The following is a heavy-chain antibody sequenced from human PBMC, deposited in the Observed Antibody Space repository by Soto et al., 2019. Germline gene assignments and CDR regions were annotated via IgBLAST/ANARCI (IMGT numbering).Heavy chain of an antibody. J-gene: IGHJ2*01. V-gene: IGHV3-23*01. D-gene: IGHD2-2*02. CDR3: AKAAAIASIFFFRAEGGIRDTVPVSAFLLNRSSDL. Sequence: KGLEWVSAIRGSGNSTFYADSVKDRFTVSRDTSKKPLHLQMNSLRAEDRAVYYCAKAAAIASIFFFRAEGGIRDTVPVSAFLLNRSSDL. CDR2: IRGSGNST.